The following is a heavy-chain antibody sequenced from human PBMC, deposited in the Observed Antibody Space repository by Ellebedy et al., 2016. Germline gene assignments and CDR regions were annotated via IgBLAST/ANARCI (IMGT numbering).Heavy chain of an antibody. J-gene: IGHJ6*02. CDR3: AKVRSLEFYNDYALDV. CDR2: ISPDGNDK. D-gene: IGHD3-16*01. CDR1: GFTFSRYG. V-gene: IGHV3-30*18. Sequence: GESLKISXAASGFTFSRYGIHWVRQAPGKGLEWVAIISPDGNDKYYSGFVMGRFTISRDNSKIRVDLQLNSLRIEDTAVYYCAKVRSLEFYNDYALDVWGQGTTVTVSS.